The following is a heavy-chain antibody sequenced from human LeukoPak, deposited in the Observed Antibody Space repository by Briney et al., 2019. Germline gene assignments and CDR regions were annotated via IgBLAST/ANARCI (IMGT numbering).Heavy chain of an antibody. Sequence: KPSETLSLTCSVSGGSISSSDYYWGWIRQPPGKGLEWIGSFYYTGSTYYNPSLKSRVTISVDTSRNQLSLRLSSVAAADTAVYYCARHWSSSGLFDYWGQGTLVTVSS. CDR2: FYYTGST. J-gene: IGHJ4*02. CDR1: GGSISSSDYY. D-gene: IGHD6-19*01. CDR3: ARHWSSSGLFDY. V-gene: IGHV4-39*01.